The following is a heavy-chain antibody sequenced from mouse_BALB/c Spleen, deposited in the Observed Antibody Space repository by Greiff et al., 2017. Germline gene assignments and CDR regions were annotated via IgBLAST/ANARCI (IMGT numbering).Heavy chain of an antibody. D-gene: IGHD2-1*01. CDR2: ISSGSSTI. CDR3: ARDGNYHYAMDY. CDR1: GFTFSSFG. V-gene: IGHV5-17*02. J-gene: IGHJ4*01. Sequence: EVQLVESGGGLVQPGGSRKLSCAASGFTFSSFGMHWVRQAPEKGLEWVAYISSGSSTIYYADTVKGRFTISRDNPKNTLFLQMTSLRSEDTAMYYCARDGNYHYAMDYWGQGTSVTVSS.